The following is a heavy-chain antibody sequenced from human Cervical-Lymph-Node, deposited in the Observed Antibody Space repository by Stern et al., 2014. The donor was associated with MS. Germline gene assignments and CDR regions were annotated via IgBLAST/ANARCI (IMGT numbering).Heavy chain of an antibody. Sequence: QLQLQESGQGLVKPSEALSLNCAVSGGSVSRGHCHWSWIRQPPGKGLEWIGFVDNTGSTKWNPYLQGRLTISLDTSRNQFSLQLASVTAADAAVYYCARVGWGGDSWGQGTHVTVSS. CDR2: VDNTGST. J-gene: IGHJ4*02. D-gene: IGHD6-19*01. CDR1: GGSVSRGHCH. CDR3: ARVGWGGDS. V-gene: IGHV4-61*01.